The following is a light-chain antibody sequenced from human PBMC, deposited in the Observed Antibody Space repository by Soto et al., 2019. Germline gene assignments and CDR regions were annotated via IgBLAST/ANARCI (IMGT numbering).Light chain of an antibody. V-gene: IGLV2-11*01. J-gene: IGLJ1*01. CDR3: SSYAGSYTFV. CDR2: DVS. CDR1: SSDVGGYNY. Sequence: QSALTQPRSVSGSPGQSVTISCTGTSSDVGGYNYVSWYQQHPGKAPKLMIYDVSKRPSGVPDRFSGSKSGNTAPLTISGLQAEDEADYYCSSYAGSYTFVFGTGTKVIVL.